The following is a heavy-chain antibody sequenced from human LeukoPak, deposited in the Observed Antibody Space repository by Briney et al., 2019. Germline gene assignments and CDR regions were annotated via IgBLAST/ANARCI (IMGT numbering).Heavy chain of an antibody. D-gene: IGHD3-22*01. V-gene: IGHV3-23*01. CDR3: ARDRPNYYGSDGHYYRRDGDY. CDR2: ITSRGEST. J-gene: IGHJ4*02. CDR1: GFTFSTYA. Sequence: GGSLRLSCAASGFTFSTYATSWVRQAPGKGLQWVSSITSRGESTWYVDSVKGRFTITRDNSENTLYLQMHSLRAEDTAVYYCARDRPNYYGSDGHYYRRDGDYWGRGTLVSVSS.